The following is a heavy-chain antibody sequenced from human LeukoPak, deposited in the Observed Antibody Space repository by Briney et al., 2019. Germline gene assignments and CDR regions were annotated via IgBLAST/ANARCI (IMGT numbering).Heavy chain of an antibody. D-gene: IGHD4-17*01. CDR1: GFTFGDYA. V-gene: IGHV3-49*03. Sequence: GGSLRLSCTASGFTFGDYAMSWFRQAPGKGLEWVGFIRSKAYGGTREYAGSVKGRFTISRDDSKRIPYLQMNSLKTQDTAVYYCTINDRYGDYFDYWGQGTLVTVSS. CDR2: IRSKAYGGTR. CDR3: TINDRYGDYFDY. J-gene: IGHJ4*02.